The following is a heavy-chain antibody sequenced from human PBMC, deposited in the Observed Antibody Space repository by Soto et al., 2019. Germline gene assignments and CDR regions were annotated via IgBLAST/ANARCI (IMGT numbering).Heavy chain of an antibody. CDR3: AKEEDSGGYKGFSFDF. CDR1: GLTFTFYA. J-gene: IGHJ4*02. Sequence: GGSLRLSCAASGLTFTFYAMSWVRQAPGKGLQWVSGITGSGDITYYADSVKDRFTISRDNSKNTLYLQMNSLRAEDTAVYYCAKEEDSGGYKGFSFDFWGQGALVTVSS. D-gene: IGHD3-22*01. V-gene: IGHV3-23*01. CDR2: ITGSGDIT.